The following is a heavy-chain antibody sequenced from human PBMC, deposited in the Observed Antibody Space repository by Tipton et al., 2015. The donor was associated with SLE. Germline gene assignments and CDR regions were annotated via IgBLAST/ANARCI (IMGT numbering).Heavy chain of an antibody. CDR1: GGSSSSGSYY. D-gene: IGHD3-16*01. J-gene: IGHJ4*02. V-gene: IGHV4-61*02. CDR2: IYDSGST. Sequence: SLTCTVSGGSSSSGSYYWSWIRQPAGKGLEWIGRIYDSGSTSYNPSFKSRVTISVDTSKNQFSLRLSSVTAADTAVYYCARVWGSYFDKWGQGALVTVSS. CDR3: ARVWGSYFDK.